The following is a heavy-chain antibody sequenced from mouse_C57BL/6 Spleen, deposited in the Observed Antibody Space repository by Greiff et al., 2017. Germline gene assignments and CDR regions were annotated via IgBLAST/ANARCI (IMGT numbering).Heavy chain of an antibody. CDR1: GYSFTDYN. D-gene: IGHD1-1*01. CDR3: ARGGRTDYFDY. CDR2: INPNYGTT. J-gene: IGHJ2*01. V-gene: IGHV1-39*01. Sequence: EVKLVESGPELVKPGASVKISCKASGYSFTDYNMNWVKQSNGKSLEWIGVINPNYGTTRYNQKFKGKATLTVDQSSSTAYMQLNSLTSEDSAVYYCARGGRTDYFDYWGQGTTLTGSS.